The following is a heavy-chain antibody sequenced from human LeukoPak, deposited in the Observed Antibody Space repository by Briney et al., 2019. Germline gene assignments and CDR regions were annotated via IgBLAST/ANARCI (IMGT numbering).Heavy chain of an antibody. Sequence: QPGGSLRLSCAASGFSFSSYTMSWVRQAPGEGLEWVSAISGSGGSTYYADSVKGRFTISRDNSKNTLYLQMNSLRAEDTAVYYCVKDWDHSIAAPDFDYWGQGTLVTVSS. CDR1: GFSFSSYT. CDR3: VKDWDHSIAAPDFDY. D-gene: IGHD6-25*01. CDR2: ISGSGGST. V-gene: IGHV3-23*01. J-gene: IGHJ4*02.